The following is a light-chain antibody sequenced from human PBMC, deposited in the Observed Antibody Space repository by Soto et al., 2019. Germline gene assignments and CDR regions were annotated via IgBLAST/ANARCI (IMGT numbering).Light chain of an antibody. CDR1: SSNIGPTYD. CDR3: QSYDSSLSGYV. J-gene: IGLJ1*01. Sequence: QSVLTQPPSVSGAPGQRVTISCTGSSSNIGPTYDVHWYQQLPGTAPKLLIYANTNRPSGVPDRFSGSKYGTSASLAITGLQAEDEADYFCQSYDSSLSGYVFGTGTKVTVL. V-gene: IGLV1-40*01. CDR2: ANT.